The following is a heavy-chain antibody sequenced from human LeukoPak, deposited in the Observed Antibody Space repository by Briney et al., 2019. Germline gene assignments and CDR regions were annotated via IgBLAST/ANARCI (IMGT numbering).Heavy chain of an antibody. CDR3: ARGGAARPDY. J-gene: IGHJ4*02. CDR2: ISSSSSIT. V-gene: IGHV3-48*02. CDR1: GFTFSSCG. Sequence: GGSLRLSCVASGFTFSSCGMDWVRQASGRGLERISYISSSSSITSYAESVKGRFTISRDNAKSSLYLQMNSLRDDDTAVYYCARGGAARPDYWGLGTLVTVSS. D-gene: IGHD6-6*01.